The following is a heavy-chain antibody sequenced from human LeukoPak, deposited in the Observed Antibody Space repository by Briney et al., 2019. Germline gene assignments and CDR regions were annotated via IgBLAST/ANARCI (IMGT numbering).Heavy chain of an antibody. D-gene: IGHD5-12*01. CDR1: EFTFRSYG. J-gene: IGHJ5*02. CDR3: AKGAPSGYYANWFDP. V-gene: IGHV3-23*01. CDR2: ISGSDGNT. Sequence: GGSLRLSCASSEFTFRSYGLSWVRQAPGKGLEWVSGISGSDGNTYYADSVKGRFTISRDISKNTLYLQMNSLRAEDTAVYYCAKGAPSGYYANWFDPWGQGTLVTVSS.